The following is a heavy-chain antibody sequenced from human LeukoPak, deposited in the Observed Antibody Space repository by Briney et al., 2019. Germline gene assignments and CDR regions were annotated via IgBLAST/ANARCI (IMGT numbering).Heavy chain of an antibody. Sequence: PGGSLRLSCAASGFTFDDYAMHWVRQAPGKGLEWVSLISGDGGSTYYADSVKGRFTISRDNSKNSLYLQMNSLRTEDTALYYCAKDAPPHHYGSGSYLAHYYYYYYGMDVWGQGTTVTVSS. CDR2: ISGDGGST. V-gene: IGHV3-43*02. J-gene: IGHJ6*02. CDR3: AKDAPPHHYGSGSYLAHYYYYYYGMDV. D-gene: IGHD3-10*01. CDR1: GFTFDDYA.